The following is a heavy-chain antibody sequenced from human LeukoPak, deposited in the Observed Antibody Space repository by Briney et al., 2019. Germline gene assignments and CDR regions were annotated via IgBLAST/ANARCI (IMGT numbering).Heavy chain of an antibody. J-gene: IGHJ5*02. CDR3: AGAYDSSGYYYNWFDP. CDR2: IYTSGST. V-gene: IGHV4-4*07. CDR1: GGSISSYY. D-gene: IGHD3-22*01. Sequence: SETLSLTCTVSGGSISSYYWSWIRQPAGKGLEWIGRIYTSGSTNYNPSLKSRVTISVDTSKNQFSLKLSSVTAADTAVYYCAGAYDSSGYYYNWFDPWGRGTLVTVSS.